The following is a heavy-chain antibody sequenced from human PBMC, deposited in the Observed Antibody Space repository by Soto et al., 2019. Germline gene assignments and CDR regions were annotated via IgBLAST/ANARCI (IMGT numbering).Heavy chain of an antibody. V-gene: IGHV3-30-3*01. CDR2: ISYDGSNK. D-gene: IGHD2-8*01. Sequence: LRLSCAASGFTFSSYAMHWVRQAPGKGLEWVAVISYDGSNKYYADSVKGRFTISRDNSKNTLYLQMNSLRAEDTAVYYCARGYCTNGVCSRYYFDCWGQGTLVTVSS. J-gene: IGHJ4*02. CDR1: GFTFSSYA. CDR3: ARGYCTNGVCSRYYFDC.